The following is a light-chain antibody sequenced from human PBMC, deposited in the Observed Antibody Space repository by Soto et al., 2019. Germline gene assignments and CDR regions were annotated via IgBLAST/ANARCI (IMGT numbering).Light chain of an antibody. CDR2: EVN. Sequence: QSALTQPASVSGSPGQSITISCTGTSSDVGGYNYVSWYQQHPGKAPTLMIYEVNNRPSGVSNRFSGSKSGNTASLTISGLQAEDEADYYCNSYTSSSTLVFGGGTKLTVL. CDR1: SSDVGGYNY. J-gene: IGLJ3*02. V-gene: IGLV2-14*01. CDR3: NSYTSSSTLV.